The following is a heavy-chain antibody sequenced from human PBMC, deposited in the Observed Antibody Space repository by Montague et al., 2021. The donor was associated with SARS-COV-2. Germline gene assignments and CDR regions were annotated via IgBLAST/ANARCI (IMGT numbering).Heavy chain of an antibody. V-gene: IGHV4-59*01. J-gene: IGHJ6*02. CDR2: IYYSGST. CDR1: GGSISSYY. D-gene: IGHD5-24*01. CDR3: ASHQGDASLYGIDV. Sequence: SETLSLTCTVSGGSISSYYWSWIRQPPGKGLEWIGYIYYSGSTNYNPSLKSRVTISVDTSKNQFSLKLSSVTAADTAVYYCASHQGDASLYGIDVWGQGTTVTVS.